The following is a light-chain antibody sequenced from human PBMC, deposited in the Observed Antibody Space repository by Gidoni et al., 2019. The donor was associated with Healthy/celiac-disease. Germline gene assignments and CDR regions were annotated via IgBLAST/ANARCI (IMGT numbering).Light chain of an antibody. V-gene: IGKV1-5*01. CDR3: QQYNSYPLT. CDR1: QSISSW. CDR2: DAS. J-gene: IGKJ4*01. Sequence: DFHMTQSPSTLSASAGDRVTITCRASQSISSWLAGYQQKPGKAPKLLIYDASSLESGVPSRFSGSGSGTEFTLTISSLQPDDFATYYCQQYNSYPLTFGGGTKVEIK.